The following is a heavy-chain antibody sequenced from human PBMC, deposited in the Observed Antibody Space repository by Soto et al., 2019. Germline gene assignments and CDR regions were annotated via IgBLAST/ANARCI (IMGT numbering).Heavy chain of an antibody. CDR1: GGSISSYY. CDR2: IYYSGST. Sequence: SETLSLTCTVSGGSISSYYWSWIRQPPGKGLEWIGYIYYSGSTNYNPSLKSRVTISVDTSKNQFSLKLSSVTAADTAVYYCARSNGNEGDHFDYWGQGTLVTVSS. J-gene: IGHJ4*02. V-gene: IGHV4-59*01. CDR3: ARSNGNEGDHFDY. D-gene: IGHD1-1*01.